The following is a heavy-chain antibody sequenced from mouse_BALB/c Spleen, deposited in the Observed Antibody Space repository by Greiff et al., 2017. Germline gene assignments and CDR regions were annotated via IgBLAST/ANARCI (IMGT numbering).Heavy chain of an antibody. V-gene: IGHV5-17*02. J-gene: IGHJ3*01. CDR3: AIGDDGYYPWFAY. Sequence: EVQLVESGGGLVQPGGSRKLSCAASGFTFSSFGMHWVRQAPEKGLEWVAYISSGSSTIYYADTVKGRFTISRDNPKNTQFLHMTSLRSEDTAMYYCAIGDDGYYPWFAYWGQGTLVTVSA. CDR1: GFTFSSFG. D-gene: IGHD2-3*01. CDR2: ISSGSSTI.